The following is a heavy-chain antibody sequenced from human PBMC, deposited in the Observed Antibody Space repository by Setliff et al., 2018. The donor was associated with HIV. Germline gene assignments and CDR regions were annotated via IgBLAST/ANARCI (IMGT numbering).Heavy chain of an antibody. V-gene: IGHV3-48*01. J-gene: IGHJ6*03. Sequence: PGGSLRLSCAASGFTLTSYSMTWVRQAPGKGLEWVSFISSSSSTIYYADSVKGRFTISRDNAKNSLDLQMNSLRAEDTAVYYCATLSGYSSGWYDFGRIASGGYYSMDVWGKGTAVTVSS. CDR1: GFTLTSYS. D-gene: IGHD6-19*01. CDR3: ATLSGYSSGWYDFGRIASGGYYSMDV. CDR2: ISSSSSTI.